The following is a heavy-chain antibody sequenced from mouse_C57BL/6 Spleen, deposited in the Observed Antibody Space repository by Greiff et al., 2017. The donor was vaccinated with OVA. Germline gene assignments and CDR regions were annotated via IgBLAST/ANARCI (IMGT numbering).Heavy chain of an antibody. V-gene: IGHV1-19*01. CDR3: ARTDYAGGNAMDD. CDR1: GYTFTDYY. J-gene: IGHJ4*01. CDR2: INPYNGGT. Sequence: VQLQQPGPVLVKPGASVKMSCKASGYTFTDYYMNWVKQSHGKSLEWIGVINPYNGGTSYNQKFKGKATLTVDKSSSTAYMALNSLTSEDSAVYDSARTDYAGGNAMDDWGQGTSVTVSS. D-gene: IGHD2-4*01.